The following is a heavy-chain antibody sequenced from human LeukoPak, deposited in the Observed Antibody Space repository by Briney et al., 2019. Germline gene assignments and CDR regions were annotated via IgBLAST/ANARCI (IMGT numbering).Heavy chain of an antibody. J-gene: IGHJ6*04. Sequence: PSQTLSLTCTVSGGSISSYYWSWIRQPPGKGLEWIGYIYYSGSTNYNPSLKSRVTISVDTSKNQFSLKLSSVTAADTAVYYCARDTSSTSFTTDVWGKGTTVTVSS. D-gene: IGHD2-2*01. CDR1: GGSISSYY. CDR2: IYYSGST. V-gene: IGHV4-59*01. CDR3: ARDTSSTSFTTDV.